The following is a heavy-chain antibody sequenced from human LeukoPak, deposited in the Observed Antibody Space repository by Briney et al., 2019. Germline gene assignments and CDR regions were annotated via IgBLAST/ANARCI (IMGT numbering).Heavy chain of an antibody. V-gene: IGHV4-39*01. Sequence: SETLCVTCTFSRGSISSSRYYWGCVRQPPGKGLEWIGSIYYSGSTYYNPYLKSRVTISVDSSKNQFPLKLSSVTAADTAVYYCTAGRSDYFDFWGQGTLVTVSS. CDR1: RGSISSSRYY. D-gene: IGHD6-25*01. CDR2: IYYSGST. CDR3: TAGRSDYFDF. J-gene: IGHJ4*02.